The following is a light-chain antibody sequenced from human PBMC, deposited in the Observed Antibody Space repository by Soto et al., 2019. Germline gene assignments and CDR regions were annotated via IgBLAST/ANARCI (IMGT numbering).Light chain of an antibody. CDR1: RSIGNY. V-gene: IGKV1-39*01. Sequence: DIQMTQSPSSLSASVGDRVTITCRASRSIGNYLNWYHQKPERAPKLLVYLTSSLQSGVPSTFSGSGSGTDFPLNIRSLQPEDFATYYCQQSYSPPYSFGQGTKVDI. CDR2: LTS. J-gene: IGKJ2*01. CDR3: QQSYSPPYS.